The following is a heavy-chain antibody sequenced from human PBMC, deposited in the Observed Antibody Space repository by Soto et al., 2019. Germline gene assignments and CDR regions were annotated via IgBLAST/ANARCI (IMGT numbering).Heavy chain of an antibody. D-gene: IGHD6-13*01. CDR1: GYTFTGYY. J-gene: IGHJ6*02. CDR3: ARGQYSSSWDDYYYYHGMDV. CDR2: INPNSGGT. V-gene: IGHV1-2*04. Sequence: ASVKVSCTASGYTFTGYYMHWVRQAPGQGLEWMGWINPNSGGTNYAQKFQGWVTMTRDTSISTAYMELSRLRSDDTAVYYCARGQYSSSWDDYYYYHGMDVWGQGTTVTVSS.